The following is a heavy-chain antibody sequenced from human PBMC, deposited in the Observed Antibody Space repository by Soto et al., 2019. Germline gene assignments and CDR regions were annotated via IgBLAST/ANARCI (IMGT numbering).Heavy chain of an antibody. CDR3: AASTFQYGVSGYSHLDY. V-gene: IGHV1-69*06. CDR1: GDTFTNFA. J-gene: IGHJ4*02. D-gene: IGHD3-3*01. CDR2: IIPMYDSV. Sequence: GASVKVSCKTSGDTFTNFAISWVRQAPGQGLEWMGGIIPMYDSVSYAQKSQGRVTITADKFTGTAYMELSSLRSEDTAIYFCAASTFQYGVSGYSHLDYWGQGTPVTVSS.